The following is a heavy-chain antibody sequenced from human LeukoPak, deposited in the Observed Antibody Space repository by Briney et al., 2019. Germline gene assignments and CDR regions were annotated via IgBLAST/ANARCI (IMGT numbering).Heavy chain of an antibody. V-gene: IGHV5-10-1*01. Sequence: GESLKISSKGSGYSFTSYWISWVRQMPGKGLEWMGRIDPSDSYTNYSPSFQRHVTISADKSISTAYLQWSSLKASDTAMYYCAITTVAGLLFDYWGRETLVTVSS. J-gene: IGHJ4*02. CDR3: AITTVAGLLFDY. D-gene: IGHD6-19*01. CDR1: GYSFTSYW. CDR2: IDPSDSYT.